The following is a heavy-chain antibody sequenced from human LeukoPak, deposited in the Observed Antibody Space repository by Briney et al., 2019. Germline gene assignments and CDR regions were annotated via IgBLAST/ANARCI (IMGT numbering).Heavy chain of an antibody. J-gene: IGHJ5*02. D-gene: IGHD5-12*01. V-gene: IGHV4-31*03. CDR2: IYYSGST. CDR1: GGSISSDGYY. CDR3: ARGPPLRDWFDP. Sequence: SETLSLTCTVSGGSISSDGYYWSWIRQHPGKGLEWIGYIYYSGSTYYNPSLKSRVTISVDTSKNQFSLKLSSVTAADTAVYYCARGPPLRDWFDPWGQGTLVTVSS.